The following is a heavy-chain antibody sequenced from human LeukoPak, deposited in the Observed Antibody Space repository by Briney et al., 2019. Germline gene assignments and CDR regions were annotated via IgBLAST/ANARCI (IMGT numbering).Heavy chain of an antibody. J-gene: IGHJ4*02. Sequence: GASVKVSCKTSGYTFTDCFIHWVRQAPGQGLEWMGRINPNSGGTEYEQKFQGRVTMTRDTSISTAYMELIRLTSDDTAVYYCARDLSSTPNWEFDYWGQGTLVTVSS. CDR1: GYTFTDCF. V-gene: IGHV1-2*06. CDR2: INPNSGGT. CDR3: ARDLSSTPNWEFDY. D-gene: IGHD7-27*01.